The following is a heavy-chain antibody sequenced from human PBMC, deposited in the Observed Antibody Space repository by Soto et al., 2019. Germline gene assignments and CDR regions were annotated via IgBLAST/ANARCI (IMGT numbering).Heavy chain of an antibody. D-gene: IGHD3-10*01. V-gene: IGHV5-10-1*01. CDR2: IDPSDSYT. J-gene: IGHJ4*02. CDR3: ARHRFGFRALYYFDY. CDR1: GYSFTSYW. Sequence: PGASLKISCKGSGYSFTSYWISWVRQMPGKGLEWMGRIDPSDSYTNYSPSFQGHVTISADKSISTAYLQWSSLKASDTAMYYCARHRFGFRALYYFDYWGQGTLVTVSS.